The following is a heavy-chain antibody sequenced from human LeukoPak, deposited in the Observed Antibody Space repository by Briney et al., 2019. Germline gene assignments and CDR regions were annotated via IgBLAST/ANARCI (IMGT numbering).Heavy chain of an antibody. CDR2: ISGSGSTI. CDR1: GFTFSSYG. CDR3: ASEIAVREY. V-gene: IGHV3-48*04. J-gene: IGHJ4*02. D-gene: IGHD6-19*01. Sequence: GGSLRLSCAASGFTFSSYGMHWVRQAPGKGLEWVSAISGSGSTIYYADSVKGRFTISRDNAKNSLYLQMNSLRAEDTAVYYCASEIAVREYWGQGTLVTVSS.